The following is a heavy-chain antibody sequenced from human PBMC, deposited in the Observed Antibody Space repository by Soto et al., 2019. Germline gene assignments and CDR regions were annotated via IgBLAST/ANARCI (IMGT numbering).Heavy chain of an antibody. CDR2: TYYRSKWYN. J-gene: IGHJ5*01. CDR3: ARLIGNSWLDS. V-gene: IGHV6-1*01. D-gene: IGHD2-8*01. Sequence: SQTLSLTCAISWDSVSTNSATWDWFRQSPSRGLEWLGRTYYRSKWYNDYAVSVKGRITINPDTSNNQLALQLNSLPPDDTAVYYCARLIGNSWLDSWGQGTLVTVSS. CDR1: WDSVSTNSAT.